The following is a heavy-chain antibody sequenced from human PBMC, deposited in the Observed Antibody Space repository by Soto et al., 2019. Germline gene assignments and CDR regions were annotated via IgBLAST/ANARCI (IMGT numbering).Heavy chain of an antibody. CDR1: GGSISSYY. V-gene: IGHV4-59*01. J-gene: IGHJ4*02. Sequence: SETLSLTCSVSGGSISSYYWSWIRQPPGKGLEWIGYIYYSGSTNYNPSLKSRVTISVDTSKNQFSLKLSSVTAADTAVYYCARGQRSSRDIRQNYFDYWGQGILVTVSS. CDR3: ARGQRSSRDIRQNYFDY. D-gene: IGHD5-12*01. CDR2: IYYSGST.